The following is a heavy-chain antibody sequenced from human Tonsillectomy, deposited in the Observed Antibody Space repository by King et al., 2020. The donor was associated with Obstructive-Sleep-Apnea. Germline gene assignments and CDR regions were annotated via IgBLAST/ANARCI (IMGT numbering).Heavy chain of an antibody. CDR1: GFTFGSYA. Sequence: VQLVESGGGVVQPGRSLRLSCAASGFTFGSYAMHWARQAPGRGLEWVAVISYDASNKYYADSVKGRFTISRDNSKNTLYLQMNSLRAEDTAVYYCAREELGLVFFDYWGQGTLVTVSS. V-gene: IGHV3-30-3*01. D-gene: IGHD7-27*01. CDR3: AREELGLVFFDY. J-gene: IGHJ4*02. CDR2: ISYDASNK.